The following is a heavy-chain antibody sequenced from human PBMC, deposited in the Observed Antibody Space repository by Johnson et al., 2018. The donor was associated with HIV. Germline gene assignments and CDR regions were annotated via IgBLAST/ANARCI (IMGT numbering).Heavy chain of an antibody. V-gene: IGHV3-11*04. CDR3: ARTQRVTMIVVSLGAFDI. Sequence: QVQLVESGGGLVKPGGSLRLSCAVSGFTFSDYYMSWIRQAPGKGLEWVSYISSSGSTIYYVDSVKGRFTISRDNAKNSLYLQMNSLRAEDTAVYYCARTQRVTMIVVSLGAFDIWGQGTMVTVSS. CDR2: ISSSGSTI. J-gene: IGHJ3*02. CDR1: GFTFSDYY. D-gene: IGHD3-22*01.